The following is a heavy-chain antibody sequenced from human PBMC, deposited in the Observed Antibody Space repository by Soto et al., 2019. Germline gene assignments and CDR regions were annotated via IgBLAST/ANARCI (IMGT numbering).Heavy chain of an antibody. CDR2: IYSSGST. J-gene: IGHJ3*02. CDR1: GGPVNSVNYY. Sequence: SSETLSLTCSVSGGPVNSVNYYWSWIRQPPGKGLEWIGYIYSSGSTNYNPSLKSRVTISVDTSKNQLSLRLNSVTTADTAVYYCATSPRFAFDIWGQGTMVT. V-gene: IGHV4-61*01. CDR3: ATSPRFAFDI.